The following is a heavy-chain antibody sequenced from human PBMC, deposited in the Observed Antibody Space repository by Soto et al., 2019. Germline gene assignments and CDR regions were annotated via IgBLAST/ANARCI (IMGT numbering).Heavy chain of an antibody. D-gene: IGHD3-10*01. CDR3: VGSDSFSLDY. J-gene: IGHJ4*02. Sequence: PGGSLRLSCAVSGFTFSRYGMHWVRQAPGRGLEWVTVIWFDVSQSHYADSVKGRFTTSRNDSKNTLYLQMDSLRVEDTAIYYCVGSDSFSLDYWGQGTLVTVSS. CDR2: IWFDVSQS. CDR1: GFTFSRYG. V-gene: IGHV3-33*01.